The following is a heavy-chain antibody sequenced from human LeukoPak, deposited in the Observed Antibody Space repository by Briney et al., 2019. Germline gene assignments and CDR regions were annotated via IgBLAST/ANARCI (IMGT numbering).Heavy chain of an antibody. D-gene: IGHD1-26*01. Sequence: QPGGSLRLSCVASGFPFDRYWMSWVRQAPGKGLEWVANIKHDGSEKNFVDSVKGRFTISRDNAENSLFLQMNSLRAEDTAVYFCAKDTPSPNSGFYHYWGQGTPVTVSS. J-gene: IGHJ4*02. CDR1: GFPFDRYW. CDR2: IKHDGSEK. CDR3: AKDTPSPNSGFYHY. V-gene: IGHV3-7*01.